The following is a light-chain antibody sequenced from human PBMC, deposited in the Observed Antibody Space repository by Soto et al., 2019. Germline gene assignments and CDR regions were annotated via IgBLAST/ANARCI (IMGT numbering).Light chain of an antibody. Sequence: HSVRSHLAPVAWSTGHAITISCAATTSDFGNYDVLSWFQQHPGRVPKLILFESNNRPAGVSNLFSATTSGTTASLPISGLQTEDQATYYYCSFTTAHTHVFGTGTKVTVL. CDR3: CSFTTAHTHV. J-gene: IGLJ1*01. CDR1: TSDFGNYDV. V-gene: IGLV2-23*01. CDR2: ESN.